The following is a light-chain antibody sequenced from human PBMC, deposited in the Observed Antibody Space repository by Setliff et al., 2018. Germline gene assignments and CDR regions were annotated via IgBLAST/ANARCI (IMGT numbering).Light chain of an antibody. CDR2: DTS. J-gene: IGLJ2*01. V-gene: IGLV7-46*01. CDR3: FLSYYGTVV. CDR1: SGAVTNGHY. Sequence: QAVVTQEPSLTVSPGGTVTLTCGSSSGAVTNGHYPYWFQQRPGQAPTTLIYDTSNKYSWTPARFSGSLLGGKAALTLSGAQPEGEADYFCFLSYYGTVVFGGGTKVTVL.